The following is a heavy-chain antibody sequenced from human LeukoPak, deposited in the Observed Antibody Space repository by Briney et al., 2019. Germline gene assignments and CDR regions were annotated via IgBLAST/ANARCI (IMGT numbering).Heavy chain of an antibody. CDR2: INSDGSST. CDR3: ARDLSYGMDV. J-gene: IGHJ6*02. CDR1: XXXXSSXW. Sequence: SXXLSCAASXXXXSSXWMHXVXQXPAXGXXWVSRINSDGSSTSYADSVKGRFTISRDNAKNTLYLQMNSLRAEDTAVYYCARDLSYGMDVWGQGTTVTVSS. V-gene: IGHV3-74*01.